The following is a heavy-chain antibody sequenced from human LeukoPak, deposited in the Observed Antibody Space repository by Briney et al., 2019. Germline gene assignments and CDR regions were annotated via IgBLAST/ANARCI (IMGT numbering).Heavy chain of an antibody. V-gene: IGHV4-34*01. CDR1: GGSFSGYY. J-gene: IGHJ6*02. Sequence: PSETLSLTCAVNGGSFSGYYWSWIRQPPGKGLEWIGEINHSGSTNYNPSLKSRVTISVDTSKNQFSLKLSSVTAADTAVYYCGGPGAVADYYYGMDVWGQGTTVTVSS. D-gene: IGHD6-19*01. CDR3: GGPGAVADYYYGMDV. CDR2: INHSGST.